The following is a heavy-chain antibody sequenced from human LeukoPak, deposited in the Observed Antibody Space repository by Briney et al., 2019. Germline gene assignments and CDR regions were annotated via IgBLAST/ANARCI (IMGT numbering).Heavy chain of an antibody. V-gene: IGHV1-69*13. CDR2: IIPIFGTA. Sequence: SVKVSCKASGGTFSSYAISWVRQAPGQGLEWMGGIIPIFGTANYAQKFQGRVTITADESTSTAYMELSGLRSEDTAVYYCARAVTPPQYYYYYMDVWGKGTTVTVSS. CDR1: GGTFSSYA. J-gene: IGHJ6*03. D-gene: IGHD4-11*01. CDR3: ARAVTPPQYYYYYMDV.